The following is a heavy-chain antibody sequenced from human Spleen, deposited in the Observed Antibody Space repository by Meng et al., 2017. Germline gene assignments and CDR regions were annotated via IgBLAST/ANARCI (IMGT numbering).Heavy chain of an antibody. CDR1: GVIFSSRA. Sequence: QVQLVQSGAEVKNPGSSVKVSCKASGVIFSSRAISWVRQAPGQGLEWLGGIIPILDMTNYAQNFQGRVTVTADTATATAYMELRSLRSDDTAVYYCARGTPGRSYCDYWGLGTLVTVSS. J-gene: IGHJ4*02. V-gene: IGHV1-69*10. D-gene: IGHD3-10*01. CDR2: IIPILDMT. CDR3: ARGTPGRSYCDY.